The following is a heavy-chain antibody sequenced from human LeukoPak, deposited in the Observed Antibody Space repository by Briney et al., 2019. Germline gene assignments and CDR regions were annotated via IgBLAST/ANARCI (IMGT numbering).Heavy chain of an antibody. J-gene: IGHJ5*02. CDR1: GFTFSSYW. V-gene: IGHV3-7*03. CDR2: IKQDGSEK. CDR3: AKDSRYYDSSGFYYPGWFDP. Sequence: GGSLRLSCAASGFTFSSYWMSWVRQAPGKGLEWVANIKQDGSEKYYVDSVKGRFTISRDNARNSLYLQMNSLRAEDTAVYYCAKDSRYYDSSGFYYPGWFDPWGQGTLVTVSS. D-gene: IGHD3-22*01.